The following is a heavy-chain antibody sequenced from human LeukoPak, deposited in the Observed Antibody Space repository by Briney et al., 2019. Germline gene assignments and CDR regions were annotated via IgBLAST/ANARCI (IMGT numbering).Heavy chain of an antibody. J-gene: IGHJ4*03. CDR1: GFTFRNYV. CDR3: AREGYYGSGSPPSLYFDY. D-gene: IGHD3-10*01. CDR2: TSSDLNVK. V-gene: IGHV3-30-3*01. Sequence: GGSLRLSCAASGFTFRNYVIHWVRQAPGKGLEWVAVTSSDLNVKLYADSVKGRFTISRDNSRSTLYLQMNSLRPEDTAIYYCAREGYYGSGSPPSLYFDYWGQGTTVTVSS.